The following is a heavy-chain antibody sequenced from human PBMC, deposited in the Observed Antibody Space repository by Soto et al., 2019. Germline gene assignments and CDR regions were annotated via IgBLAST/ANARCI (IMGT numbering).Heavy chain of an antibody. D-gene: IGHD1-1*01. CDR1: GGSISNGAYY. CDR2: ITSSSSYT. CDR3: AGGQDNLAVNFDY. Sequence: LSLTCTVSGGSISNGAYYWSWIRQSPGKGLEWLSYITSSSSYTHYADSVKGRFTISRDNAKNSLYLQMNSLRAEDTAVYYCAGGQDNLAVNFDYWGQGTPVTVSS. J-gene: IGHJ4*02. V-gene: IGHV3-11*03.